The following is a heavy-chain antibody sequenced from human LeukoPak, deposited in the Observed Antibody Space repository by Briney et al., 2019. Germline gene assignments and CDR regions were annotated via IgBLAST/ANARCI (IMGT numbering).Heavy chain of an antibody. CDR2: ISSRGSTI. V-gene: IGHV3-11*04. J-gene: IGHJ4*02. CDR1: GFTFGGYY. Sequence: GGSLRLSCAASGFTFGGYYMSWIRQAPGKGLEWVSYISSRGSTIYYTDSVKGRFTISRDNAKNSLYLQMNSLRAEDTAVYYCASGDSSGYYYSAGRDFDYWGQGTLVTVSS. CDR3: ASGDSSGYYYSAGRDFDY. D-gene: IGHD3-22*01.